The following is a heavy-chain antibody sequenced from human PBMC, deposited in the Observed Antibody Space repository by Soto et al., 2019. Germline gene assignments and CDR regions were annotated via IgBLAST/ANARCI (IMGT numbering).Heavy chain of an antibody. CDR3: ARRGTTIDS. Sequence: QVQLVQSGAEVKKPGASVKVSCKASGYTFTNFGISWARQAPGQGLERMGWISAYNGNTNYAQNFQRRVTMPTDSFTSSAYTGLASLRSDDTVGYYCARRGTTIDSCGHGAPLTFSS. CDR2: ISAYNGNT. D-gene: IGHD5-12*01. CDR1: GYTFTNFG. J-gene: IGHJ5*01. V-gene: IGHV1-18*01.